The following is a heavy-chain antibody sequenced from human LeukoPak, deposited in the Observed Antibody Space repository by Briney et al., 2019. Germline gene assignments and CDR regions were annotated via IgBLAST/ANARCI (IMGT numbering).Heavy chain of an antibody. D-gene: IGHD3-10*01. CDR1: GGTFSSYA. CDR3: AREVRTGMGIHDY. Sequence: ASVKVSCKASGGTFSSYAISWVRQAPGQGLEWMGRIIPILGIANYAQKFQGRVTITADKSTSTAYMELSSLRSEDTAVYYCAREVRTGMGIHDYWGQGTLVTVSS. V-gene: IGHV1-69*04. J-gene: IGHJ4*02. CDR2: IIPILGIA.